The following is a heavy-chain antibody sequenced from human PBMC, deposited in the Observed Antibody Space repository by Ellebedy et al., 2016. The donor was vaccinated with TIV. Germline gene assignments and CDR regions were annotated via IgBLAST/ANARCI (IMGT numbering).Heavy chain of an antibody. CDR2: IRQDGSEK. Sequence: GESLKISCGASGFSFSSYWMSWVRQAPGKGLEWVANIRQDGSEKYYVESVKGRFTISRDNAKNSLYLHLNSLRAEDTAMYYCATDGSYGDYLSPAHASVMWGQGTLVSVSS. V-gene: IGHV3-7*01. CDR1: GFSFSSYW. D-gene: IGHD4-17*01. J-gene: IGHJ3*02. CDR3: ATDGSYGDYLSPAHASVM.